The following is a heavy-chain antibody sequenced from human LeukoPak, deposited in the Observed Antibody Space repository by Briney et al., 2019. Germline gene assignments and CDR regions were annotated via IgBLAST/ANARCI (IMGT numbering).Heavy chain of an antibody. CDR2: ISSGSITI. J-gene: IGHJ4*02. Sequence: GESLRLSCAASGFTSSSYSMNWVRQAPGKGLEWVSYISSGSITIYYADSVKGRFTISRDNAKNSLYLQMNSLRDEDTAVYYCARDSHFQTSSGYSFDYWGQGTLVTVSS. CDR3: ARDSHFQTSSGYSFDY. D-gene: IGHD3-22*01. CDR1: GFTSSSYS. V-gene: IGHV3-48*02.